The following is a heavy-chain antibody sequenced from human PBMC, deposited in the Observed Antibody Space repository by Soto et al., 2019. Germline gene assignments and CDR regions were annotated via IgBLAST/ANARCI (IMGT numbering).Heavy chain of an antibody. V-gene: IGHV6-1*01. CDR1: GDSVSSNTAA. CDR3: ARARDVVVPAAKNYYYGMDV. D-gene: IGHD2-2*01. J-gene: IGHJ6*02. CDR2: TYYRSKWYN. Sequence: SQTLSLTSAIPGDSVSSNTAAWNWIRQSPSRGLEWLGRTYYRSKWYNDYAVSVKSRITINPDTSKNQFSLQLNSVTPEDTAVYYCARARDVVVPAAKNYYYGMDVWGQGTTVTVSS.